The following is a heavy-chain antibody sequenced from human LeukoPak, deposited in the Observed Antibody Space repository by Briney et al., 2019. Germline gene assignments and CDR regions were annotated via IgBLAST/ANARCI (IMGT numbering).Heavy chain of an antibody. V-gene: IGHV5-51*01. D-gene: IGHD2/OR15-2a*01. CDR1: GYSFANYW. CDR3: ARPGGSTSQVYYFDY. CDR2: IYPGDFDT. J-gene: IGHJ4*02. Sequence: PGASLQISCKGFGYSFANYWIAWVRQMPGKGLEWMGIIYPGDFDTRYSPSFQGQVTISADKSISTPYLQWSSLKASDTAMYYCARPGGSTSQVYYFDYWGQGTLVSVSS.